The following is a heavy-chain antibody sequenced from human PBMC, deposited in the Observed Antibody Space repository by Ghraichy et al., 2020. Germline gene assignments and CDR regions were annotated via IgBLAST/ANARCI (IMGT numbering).Heavy chain of an antibody. J-gene: IGHJ4*02. Sequence: ASVKVSCKASGYTFTSFGISWVRQAPGQGLEWMGWISAYNGNTNYAQKLQGRVTMTTDTSTSTAYMELRSLRSDDTAVYYCAIQTKGLLWFGGFDYWGQGTLVTVSS. V-gene: IGHV1-18*01. CDR3: AIQTKGLLWFGGFDY. CDR1: GYTFTSFG. D-gene: IGHD3-10*01. CDR2: ISAYNGNT.